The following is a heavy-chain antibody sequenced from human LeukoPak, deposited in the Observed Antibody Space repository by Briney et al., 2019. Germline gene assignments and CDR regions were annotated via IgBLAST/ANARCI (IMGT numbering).Heavy chain of an antibody. V-gene: IGHV4-59*08. CDR1: GGSISSYY. J-gene: IGHJ4*02. CDR2: IYYSGST. D-gene: IGHD6-19*01. CDR3: ARHWQSGGWYDVFDY. Sequence: SETLSLTCTVSGGSISSYYWSWIRQPPGKGLEWIGYIYYSGSTNYNPSLKSRVTISVDTSKNQFSLKLSSVTAADTAVYYCARHWQSGGWYDVFDYWGQGTLVTVSS.